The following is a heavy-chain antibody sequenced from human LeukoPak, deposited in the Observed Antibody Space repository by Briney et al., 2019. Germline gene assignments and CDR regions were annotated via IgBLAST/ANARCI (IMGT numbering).Heavy chain of an antibody. V-gene: IGHV4-31*03. Sequence: PSETLSLTCTVSGGSISSGGYYWSWIRQHPGKGLEWIGYIYYSGSTYYNPSLKSRVTISVDTSKNQFSLKLRSVTAADTAVYYCARGAYGIPTDYWGQGTLVTVSS. J-gene: IGHJ4*02. CDR3: ARGAYGIPTDY. D-gene: IGHD3-10*01. CDR1: GGSISSGGYY. CDR2: IYYSGST.